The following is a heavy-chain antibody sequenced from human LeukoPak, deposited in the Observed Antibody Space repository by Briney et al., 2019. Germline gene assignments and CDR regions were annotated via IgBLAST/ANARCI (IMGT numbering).Heavy chain of an antibody. V-gene: IGHV4-59*01. Sequence: SETLSLTCTVSGGSISSYYWSWIRQPPGKGLEWIGYIYYSGSTNYNPPLKSRVTISVDTSKNQFSLKLSSVTAADTAVYYCARAAVTATYFDYWGQGTLVTVSS. CDR3: ARAAVTATYFDY. D-gene: IGHD2-21*02. CDR2: IYYSGST. CDR1: GGSISSYY. J-gene: IGHJ4*02.